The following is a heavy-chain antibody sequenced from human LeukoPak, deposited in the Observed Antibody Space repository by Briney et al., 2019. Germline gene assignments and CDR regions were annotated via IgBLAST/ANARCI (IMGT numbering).Heavy chain of an antibody. J-gene: IGHJ4*02. Sequence: PSETLSLTCTVSGDSITGSSYYWGWIRQPPGKELEWIGSMYYSGSTYSNPSLKSRVTISVDTSKNQFSLKLTSVTAADTAVYYCARALSYCSSTRCYEPYYFDYWGQGTLVTVSS. CDR3: ARALSYCSSTRCYEPYYFDY. CDR2: MYYSGST. V-gene: IGHV4-39*07. CDR1: GDSITGSSYY. D-gene: IGHD2-2*01.